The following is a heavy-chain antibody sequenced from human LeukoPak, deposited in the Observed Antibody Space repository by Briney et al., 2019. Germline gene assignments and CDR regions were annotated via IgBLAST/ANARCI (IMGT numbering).Heavy chain of an antibody. CDR3: ARDTGGYNWVRYYFDY. CDR2: INAGNGNT. Sequence: ASVKVSCKASGYTFTSYAMHWLRQAPGQRLEWMGWINAGNGNTKYSQKFQGRVTITRDTSASTAYMELSSLRSEDTAVYYCARDTGGYNWVRYYFDYWGQGTLVTVSS. D-gene: IGHD5-24*01. CDR1: GYTFTSYA. V-gene: IGHV1-3*01. J-gene: IGHJ4*02.